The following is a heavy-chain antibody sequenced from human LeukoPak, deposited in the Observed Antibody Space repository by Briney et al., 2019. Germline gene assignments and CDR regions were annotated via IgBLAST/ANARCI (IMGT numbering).Heavy chain of an antibody. CDR3: ARHPSLLGYPGV. J-gene: IGHJ4*02. V-gene: IGHV4-59*08. Sequence: PSETLSLTCTVSGVSISSYYWTWIRQPPGKGLEWIGYIYYSGTTNYNPSLKSRVTISVDTSKNQFSLKLSSVTAADTALYYCARHPSLLGYPGVWGQGTLVTVSS. D-gene: IGHD5-18*01. CDR1: GVSISSYY. CDR2: IYYSGTT.